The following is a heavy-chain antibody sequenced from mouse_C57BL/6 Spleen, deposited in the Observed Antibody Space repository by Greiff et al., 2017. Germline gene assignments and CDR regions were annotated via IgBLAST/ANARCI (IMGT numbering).Heavy chain of an antibody. V-gene: IGHV1-26*01. CDR1: GYTFTDYY. CDR2: INPNNGGT. J-gene: IGHJ4*01. CDR3: ARSSFITTDYYAMDY. Sequence: EVQLQQSGPELVKPGASVKISCKASGYTFTDYYMNWVKQSHGKSLEWIGDINPNNGGTSYNQKFKGKATLTVDKSSSTAYMELRSLTSEDSAVYYCARSSFITTDYYAMDYWGQGTSVTVSS. D-gene: IGHD1-1*01.